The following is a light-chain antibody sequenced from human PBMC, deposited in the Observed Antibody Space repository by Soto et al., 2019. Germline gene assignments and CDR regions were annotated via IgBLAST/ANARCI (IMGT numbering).Light chain of an antibody. CDR3: QSYDGSLGGLGV. V-gene: IGLV1-40*01. J-gene: IGLJ3*02. CDR2: ENT. CDR1: SSDIGAGYE. Sequence: QSVLTQPPSVSGAPGQTVTISCTGSSSDIGAGYEVHWYQQVPGTAPKLLIFENTNRPSGVPDRFSGSKSGASASLAITGLQAEDEADYYCQSYDGSLGGLGVFGGGTKVTVL.